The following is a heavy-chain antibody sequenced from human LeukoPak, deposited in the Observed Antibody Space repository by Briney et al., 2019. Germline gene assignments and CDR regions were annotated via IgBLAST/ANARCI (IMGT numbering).Heavy chain of an antibody. CDR1: GGTLSSYT. CDR3: ARSGWSDY. CDR2: IIPIFGTA. J-gene: IGHJ4*02. Sequence: GSSVKVSCKASGGTLSSYTITWVRQAPGQGLEWMGGIIPIFGTADYAQKFQGRVTITADESTSTAYMELSSLRSDDTAVYYCARSGWSDYWGQGTLVTVSS. D-gene: IGHD6-19*01. V-gene: IGHV1-69*01.